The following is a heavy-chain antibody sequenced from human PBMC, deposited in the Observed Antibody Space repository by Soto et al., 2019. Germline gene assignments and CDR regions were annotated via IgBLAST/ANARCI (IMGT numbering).Heavy chain of an antibody. CDR2: INPNSGGT. J-gene: IGHJ6*02. D-gene: IGHD6-19*01. Sequence: GASVKVSCKASGYTFTGYYMHWVRQAPGQGLEWMGWINPNSGGTNYAQKFQGWVTMTRDTSISTAYMELSRLRSEDTAVYYCARGSEWLTLGRYYYYGMDVWGQGTTVTVSS. V-gene: IGHV1-2*04. CDR3: ARGSEWLTLGRYYYYGMDV. CDR1: GYTFTGYY.